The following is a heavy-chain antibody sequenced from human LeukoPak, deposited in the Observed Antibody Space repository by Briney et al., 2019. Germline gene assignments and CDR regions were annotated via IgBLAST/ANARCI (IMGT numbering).Heavy chain of an antibody. CDR1: GGSISSSSYY. J-gene: IGHJ5*02. V-gene: IGHV4-39*07. Sequence: PSETLSLTCTVSGGSISSSSYYWSWIRQPPGKTLEWIGEINHSGSTNYNPSLKSRVTISVDTSKNQFSLKLSSVTAADTAVYYCAIRKYYDILTGYRKIPTSGFDPWGQGTLVTVSS. CDR3: AIRKYYDILTGYRKIPTSGFDP. CDR2: INHSGST. D-gene: IGHD3-9*01.